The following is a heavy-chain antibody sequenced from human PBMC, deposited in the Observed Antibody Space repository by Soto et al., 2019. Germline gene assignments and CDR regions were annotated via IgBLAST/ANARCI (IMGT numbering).Heavy chain of an antibody. CDR3: ARVPGLELLDY. D-gene: IGHD1-7*01. CDR1: GYTFTGYY. CDR2: INPSSGGT. J-gene: IGHJ4*02. V-gene: IGHV1-2*02. Sequence: QVQLVQSGAEVKKPGASVKVSCKASGYTFTGYYIHWVRQAPGQGLEWVGWINPSSGGTEYAQKFQGRVTMTRDTSISTAYMELSRLRSDDTAVYYCARVPGLELLDYWGQGTLVTVSS.